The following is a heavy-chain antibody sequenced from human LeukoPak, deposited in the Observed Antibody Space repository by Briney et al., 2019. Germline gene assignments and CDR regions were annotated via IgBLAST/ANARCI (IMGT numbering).Heavy chain of an antibody. CDR3: ARPLLIAAAGTRFPDY. Sequence: GGSLRLSCAASGFTFSSYAMHWVRQALGKGLEWVAVISYDGSNEYYADSVKGRFTISRDNSKNTLYLQMNSLRAEDTAVYYCARPLLIAAAGTRFPDYWGQGTLVTVSS. J-gene: IGHJ4*02. V-gene: IGHV3-30*04. CDR2: ISYDGSNE. CDR1: GFTFSSYA. D-gene: IGHD6-13*01.